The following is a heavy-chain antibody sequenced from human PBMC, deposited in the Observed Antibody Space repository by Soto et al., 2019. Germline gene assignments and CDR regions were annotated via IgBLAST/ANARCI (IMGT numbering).Heavy chain of an antibody. CDR3: ASEMGATLYYYYGMDV. CDR1: GFTFSSYW. J-gene: IGHJ6*02. D-gene: IGHD1-26*01. V-gene: IGHV3-7*05. CDR2: IKQDGSEK. Sequence: GGSLRLSCAASGFTFSSYWMSWVRQAPGKGLEWVANIKQDGSEKYYVDSVKGRFTISRDNAKNSLYLQMNSLRAEDTAVYYCASEMGATLYYYYGMDVWGQGTTVTVSS.